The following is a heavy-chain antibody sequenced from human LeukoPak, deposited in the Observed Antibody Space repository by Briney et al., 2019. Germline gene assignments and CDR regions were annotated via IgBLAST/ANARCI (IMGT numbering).Heavy chain of an antibody. D-gene: IGHD3-22*01. CDR3: AREWDFDSRGFYYYY. CDR2: IIPLFGTA. J-gene: IGHJ4*02. CDR1: GGSFSRNA. V-gene: IGHV1-69*13. Sequence: ASVKVSCKASGGSFSRNAISWVRQAPGQGLEWMGGIIPLFGTANYAQRFQGRVTIIADESTRTAYMELSSLRSEDTAIYYCAREWDFDSRGFYYYYWGQGTLVTVSS.